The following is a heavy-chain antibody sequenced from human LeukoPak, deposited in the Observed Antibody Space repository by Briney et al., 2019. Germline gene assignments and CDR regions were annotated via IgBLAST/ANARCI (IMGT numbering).Heavy chain of an antibody. Sequence: PGGSLRLSCAASGFTFSSYAMSWVRQAPGKGLEWVSAISGSGGSTYYADSVKGRFTISRDNSKNTLYLQMNSLRAEDTAVYYCAKVQVDTAMVPEVYFDYWGQGTLVTVSS. CDR1: GFTFSSYA. J-gene: IGHJ4*02. V-gene: IGHV3-23*01. CDR3: AKVQVDTAMVPEVYFDY. CDR2: ISGSGGST. D-gene: IGHD5-18*01.